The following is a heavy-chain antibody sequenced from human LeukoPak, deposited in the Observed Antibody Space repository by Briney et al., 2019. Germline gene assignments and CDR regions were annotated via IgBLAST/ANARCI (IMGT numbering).Heavy chain of an antibody. CDR1: GFTVSSNY. CDR3: ARLYSSSWYWFDP. CDR2: IYRGGST. J-gene: IGHJ5*02. Sequence: GVSLRLSCAASGFTVSSNYMSWVRQAPGKGLEWVSVIYRGGSTYYADSVKGRFTISRHNSKNTLYLQMNSLRAEDTAVYYCARLYSSSWYWFDPWGQGTLVTVSS. V-gene: IGHV3-53*04. D-gene: IGHD6-13*01.